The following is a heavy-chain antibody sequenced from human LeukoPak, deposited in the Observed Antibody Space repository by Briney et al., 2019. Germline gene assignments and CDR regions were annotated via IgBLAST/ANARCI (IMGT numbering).Heavy chain of an antibody. CDR1: GFTFSSYA. CDR2: ISGSGGTT. Sequence: GGSLRLSCAASGFTFSSYAMTWVRQAPGTGLEWVSVISGSGGTTYSADSMKGRFTISRDNSKNTLYLQMTTLRAEDTAVYYCAKGGSYRELENWGQGTLVTVSS. D-gene: IGHD1-26*01. V-gene: IGHV3-23*01. CDR3: AKGGSYRELEN. J-gene: IGHJ4*02.